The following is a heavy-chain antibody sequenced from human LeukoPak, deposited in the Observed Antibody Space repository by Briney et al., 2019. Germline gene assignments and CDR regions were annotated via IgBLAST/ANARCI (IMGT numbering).Heavy chain of an antibody. Sequence: SVKPASKRSAGTLSSYVMSWVRSVNGQGLEWMGGIIPIFGTANYAQKFQGRVTITADESTSTAYMELSSLRSEDTAVYYCAREPTESYYDFWSGYADDAFDIWGQGTMVTVSS. CDR3: AREPTESYYDFWSGYADDAFDI. D-gene: IGHD3-3*01. J-gene: IGHJ3*02. V-gene: IGHV1-69*13. CDR2: IIPIFGTA. CDR1: AGTLSSYV.